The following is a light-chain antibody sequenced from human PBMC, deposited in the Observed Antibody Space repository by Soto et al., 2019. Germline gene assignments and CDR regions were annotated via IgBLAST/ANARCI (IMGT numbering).Light chain of an antibody. J-gene: IGLJ2*01. Sequence: QPVLTQPSSVSGAPGQSVTISCTGTSGNIGAGYDVHWYQQPPGSTPKLLIYNNDNRPSGVPDRFSGFKSGASASLTITGLQAEDEADYYCHSYDSSLGGARVFGGGTKLTVL. CDR1: SGNIGAGYD. V-gene: IGLV1-40*01. CDR3: HSYDSSLGGARV. CDR2: NND.